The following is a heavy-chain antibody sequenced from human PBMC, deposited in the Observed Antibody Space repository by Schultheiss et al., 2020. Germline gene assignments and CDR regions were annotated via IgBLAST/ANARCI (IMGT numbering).Heavy chain of an antibody. CDR3: ARDRYDSSGYYFYYYYYGMDV. V-gene: IGHV3-74*01. D-gene: IGHD3-22*01. CDR2: INSDGSST. J-gene: IGHJ6*02. Sequence: GGSLRLSCAASGFTFSSYWMHWVRQAPGKGLVWVSRINSDGSSTSYADSVKGRFTISRDNAKNTLYLQMNSLRAEDTAVYYCARDRYDSSGYYFYYYYYGMDVWGQGTTVTVS. CDR1: GFTFSSYW.